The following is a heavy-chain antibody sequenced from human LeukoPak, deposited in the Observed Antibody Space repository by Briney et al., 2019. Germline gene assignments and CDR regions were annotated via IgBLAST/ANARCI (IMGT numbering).Heavy chain of an antibody. CDR1: GFTFSSYW. V-gene: IGHV3-23*01. CDR3: AKVVQYYDSSGYYYDY. Sequence: PGESLRLSCAASGFTFSSYWMSWVRQAPGKGLEWVSAISGSGGSTYYADSVKGRFTISRDNSKNTLYLQMNSLRAEDTAVYYCAKVVQYYDSSGYYYDYWGQGTLVTVSS. D-gene: IGHD3-22*01. CDR2: ISGSGGST. J-gene: IGHJ4*02.